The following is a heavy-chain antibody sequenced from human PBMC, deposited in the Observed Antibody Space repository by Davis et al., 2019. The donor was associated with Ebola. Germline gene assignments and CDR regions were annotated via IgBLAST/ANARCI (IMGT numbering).Heavy chain of an antibody. CDR3: ATAPRWEAARRI. D-gene: IGHD6-6*01. Sequence: ASVKVSCKVSGYTLTELSMHWVRQAPGKGLEWMGGFDPEDGETIYAQKFQGRVTMTEDTSTDTAYMELSSLRSEDTAVYYCATAPRWEAARRIWGQGTLVTVSS. V-gene: IGHV1-24*01. CDR1: GYTLTELS. CDR2: FDPEDGET. J-gene: IGHJ4*02.